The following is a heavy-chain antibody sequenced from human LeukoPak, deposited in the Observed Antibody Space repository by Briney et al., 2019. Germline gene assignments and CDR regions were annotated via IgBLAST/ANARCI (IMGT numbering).Heavy chain of an antibody. V-gene: IGHV1-69*05. CDR1: GGTFSSYA. CDR2: IISIFGTA. D-gene: IGHD2-2*01. J-gene: IGHJ4*02. CDR3: ARYDCSSTSCPPDD. Sequence: SVKVSCKASGGTFSSYAISWVRQAPGQGLEWMGGIISIFGTANYAQKFQGRVTITTDESTSTAYMELSSLRSEDTAVYYCARYDCSSTSCPPDDWGQGTLVTVSS.